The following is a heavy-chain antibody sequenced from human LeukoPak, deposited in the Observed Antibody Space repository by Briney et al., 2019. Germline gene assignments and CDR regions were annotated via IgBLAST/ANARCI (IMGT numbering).Heavy chain of an antibody. D-gene: IGHD6-13*01. Sequence: GGSLRPSCTVSGFAFGDYAMSWGRQAPGKGLEWVGFIRSIAYGGTTEYAASVKGRFTISRDESKSIAYLQMNSLKTEDTAVYYCTRDFVSAAGTSYYYGMDVWGKGTTVTVSS. V-gene: IGHV3-49*04. J-gene: IGHJ6*04. CDR2: IRSIAYGGTT. CDR1: GFAFGDYA. CDR3: TRDFVSAAGTSYYYGMDV.